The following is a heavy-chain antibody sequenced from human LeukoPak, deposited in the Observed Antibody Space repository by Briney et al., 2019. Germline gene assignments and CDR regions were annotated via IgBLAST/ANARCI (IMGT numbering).Heavy chain of an antibody. Sequence: GASVKVSCKASGYTFTSYDISWVRQAPGQGLEWMGGIIPIFGTANYAQKFQGRVTITADESTSTAYMELSSLRSEDTAVYYCARDRIVATTDYYYYYGMDVWGQGTTVTVSS. CDR1: GYTFTSYD. CDR3: ARDRIVATTDYYYYYGMDV. D-gene: IGHD5-12*01. CDR2: IIPIFGTA. V-gene: IGHV1-69*13. J-gene: IGHJ6*02.